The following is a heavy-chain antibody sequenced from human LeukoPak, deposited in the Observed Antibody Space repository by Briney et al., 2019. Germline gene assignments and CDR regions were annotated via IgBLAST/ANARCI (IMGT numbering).Heavy chain of an antibody. J-gene: IGHJ4*02. CDR2: IYYSGST. Sequence: SETLSLTCTVSGGSISSYYWSWIRQPPGKGLEWIGYIYYSGSTNYNPSLKSRVTISVDTSKNQFSLKLSSVTAADTAVYYCARGVGIAAAVSVDYWGQGTLVTVSS. CDR1: GGSISSYY. CDR3: ARGVGIAAAVSVDY. V-gene: IGHV4-59*01. D-gene: IGHD6-13*01.